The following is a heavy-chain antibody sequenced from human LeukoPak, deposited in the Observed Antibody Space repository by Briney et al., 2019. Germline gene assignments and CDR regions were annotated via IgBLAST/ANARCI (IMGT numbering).Heavy chain of an antibody. CDR3: ARVRTVFAVMVRGVKDWFDP. D-gene: IGHD3-10*01. CDR2: MNPNSGNT. J-gene: IGHJ5*02. Sequence: GASVKVSCKASGYTFTSYDINWVRQATGQGLEWMGWMNPNSGNTGYAQKFQGRVTMTRNTSISTAYMELSSLRSEDTAVYYCARVRTVFAVMVRGVKDWFDPWGQGTLVTVSS. V-gene: IGHV1-8*01. CDR1: GYTFTSYD.